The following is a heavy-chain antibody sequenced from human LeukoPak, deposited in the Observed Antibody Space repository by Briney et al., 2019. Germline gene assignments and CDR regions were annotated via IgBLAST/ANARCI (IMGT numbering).Heavy chain of an antibody. CDR2: INPNSGGT. J-gene: IGHJ4*02. V-gene: IGHV1-2*02. D-gene: IGHD5-12*01. Sequence: SVKVSCKTSGYSFTDYYMHWVRQAPGQGLEWMGWINPNSGGTNYAQKFQGRVTMTRDTSISTAYMELSRLRSDDTAVYYCARDLGNLRLSDYWGQGTLVTVSS. CDR3: ARDLGNLRLSDY. CDR1: GYSFTDYY.